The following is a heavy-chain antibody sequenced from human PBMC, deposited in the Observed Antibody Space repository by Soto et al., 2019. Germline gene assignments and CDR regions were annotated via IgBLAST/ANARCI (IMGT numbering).Heavy chain of an antibody. CDR3: ARLGVPVRTYYYYGMDV. CDR2: IYYSGST. V-gene: IGHV4-39*01. CDR1: GGSISSSSYY. Sequence: QLQLQESGPGLVKPSETLSLTCTVSGGSISSSSYYWGWIRQPPGKGPEWIGSIYYSGSTYYNPSLKGRVTISVDTSKNQFSLKLSSVSAADTAVYYCARLGVPVRTYYYYGMDVWGQGTTVTVSS. J-gene: IGHJ6*02. D-gene: IGHD2-2*01.